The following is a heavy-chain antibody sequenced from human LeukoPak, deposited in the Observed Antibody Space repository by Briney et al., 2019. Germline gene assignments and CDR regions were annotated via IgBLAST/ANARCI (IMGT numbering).Heavy chain of an antibody. CDR1: GFTFSSYA. D-gene: IGHD6-13*01. Sequence: GGSLRLSCAASGFTFSSYAMSWVRQAPGKGLEWVSAISGSGGSTYYAASVKGRFTISRDNSKNTLYLQMNSLRAEDTAVYYCAKDQGSVAAAVSWFDPWGQGTLVTVSS. J-gene: IGHJ5*02. CDR3: AKDQGSVAAAVSWFDP. V-gene: IGHV3-23*01. CDR2: ISGSGGST.